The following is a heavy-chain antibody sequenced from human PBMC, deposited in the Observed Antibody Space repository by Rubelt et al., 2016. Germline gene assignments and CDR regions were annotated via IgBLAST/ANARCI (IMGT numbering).Heavy chain of an antibody. V-gene: IGHV4-34*02. CDR2: INNSGDT. J-gene: IGHJ4*02. CDR3: VRGGNNYAHNGGFDR. Sequence: QVELQQWGAGLLKPPETLSLTCDVYVGTFSGYYWNWIRQPPGKGLEWIGGINNSGDTHYNTSLQGRVSISMAASKSKFSLRLSSATAADKAVYYCVRGGNNYAHNGGFDRWGQGTLVTVSS. D-gene: IGHD5-18*01. CDR1: VGTFSGYY.